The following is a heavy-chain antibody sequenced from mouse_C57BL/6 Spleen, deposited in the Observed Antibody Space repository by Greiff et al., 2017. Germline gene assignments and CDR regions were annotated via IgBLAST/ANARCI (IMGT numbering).Heavy chain of an antibody. CDR1: GYTFTSYW. CDR2: IDPSDSYT. V-gene: IGHV1-69*01. Sequence: QVQLQQPGAELVMPGASVKLSCKASGYTFTSYWMHWVKQRPGQGLEWIGEIDPSDSYTNYNQKFKGKSTLTVDKSSSTAYMQLSSLTSEDSAVYDCSRGFAYCGQGTLVTVSA. J-gene: IGHJ3*01. CDR3: SRGFAY.